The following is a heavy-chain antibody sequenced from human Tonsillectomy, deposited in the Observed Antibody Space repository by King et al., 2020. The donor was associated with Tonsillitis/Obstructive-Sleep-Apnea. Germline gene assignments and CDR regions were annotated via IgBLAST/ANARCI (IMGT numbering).Heavy chain of an antibody. CDR3: AKDLRNSWTFDY. CDR2: ISYVEKNK. D-gene: IGHD6-13*01. CDR1: GFTFSSYG. Sequence: QLVQSGGGVVQPGRSLRLSCAASGFTFSSYGMHWVRQAPGKGLEWVAIISYVEKNKFYADSVKGRFTISRDNSKSTLYLQMNSLRTDDTAVYYCAKDLRNSWTFDYWGKGTLVTVSS. V-gene: IGHV3-30*18. J-gene: IGHJ4*02.